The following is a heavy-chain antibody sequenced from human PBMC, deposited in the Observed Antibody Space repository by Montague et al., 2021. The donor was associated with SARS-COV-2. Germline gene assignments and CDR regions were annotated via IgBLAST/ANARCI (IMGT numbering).Heavy chain of an antibody. D-gene: IGHD3-22*01. CDR1: GGSISSSSYY. CDR3: ARQVGTMIVVVIIKLRYYFDY. CDR2: IYYSGST. V-gene: IGHV4-39*01. J-gene: IGHJ4*02. Sequence: SETLSLTCTVSGGSISSSSYYWGWIRQPPGKGLEWIGSIYYSGSTYYNPSLKSRVTISVDTSKNQFSLKLSSVTVADTAVYYCARQVGTMIVVVIIKLRYYFDYWGQGTLVTVSS.